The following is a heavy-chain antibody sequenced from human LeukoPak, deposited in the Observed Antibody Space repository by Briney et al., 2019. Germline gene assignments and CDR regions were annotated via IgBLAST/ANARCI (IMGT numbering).Heavy chain of an antibody. CDR3: ARSGIAAAVGY. V-gene: IGHV4-59*01. Sequence: SETLSLTCTVSGGSISSYYWSWIRQPPGKGLEWIGYIYYSGSTNYNPSLKSRVTISVDTSKNQFSLKLSSVTAADTAVYYCARSGIAAAVGYWGQGTLVTVSS. J-gene: IGHJ4*02. CDR2: IYYSGST. D-gene: IGHD6-13*01. CDR1: GGSISSYY.